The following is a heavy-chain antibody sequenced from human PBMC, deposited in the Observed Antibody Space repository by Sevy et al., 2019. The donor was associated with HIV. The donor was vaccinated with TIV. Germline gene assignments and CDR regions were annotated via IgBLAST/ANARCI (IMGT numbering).Heavy chain of an antibody. CDR2: IWYDGSNK. D-gene: IGHD3-22*01. CDR1: GFTFSSYG. CDR3: AKDSGYDSSGYYSPLDY. V-gene: IGHV3-33*06. J-gene: IGHJ4*02. Sequence: GGSLRLSCAASGFTFSSYGMHWVRQAPGKGLEWVAVIWYDGSNKYYADSVKGRFTISRDNSKNTLYLQMNSMRAEDTAVYYCAKDSGYDSSGYYSPLDYWGQGTLVTVSS.